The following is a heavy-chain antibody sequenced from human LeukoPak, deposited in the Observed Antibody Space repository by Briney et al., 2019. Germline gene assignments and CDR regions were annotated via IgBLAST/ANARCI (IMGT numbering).Heavy chain of an antibody. CDR3: ARAPLTLWFGESSEYYYYYMDV. V-gene: IGHV1-58*02. CDR1: GFTFTSSA. D-gene: IGHD3-10*01. J-gene: IGHJ6*03. Sequence: GASVKVSCKASGFTFTSSAMQWVRQPRGQRLEWIGWIFVGSGNTTSAQKFQERVTITRDMSTSTAYMELSSLRSEDTAVYYCARAPLTLWFGESSEYYYYYMDVWGKGTTVTVSS. CDR2: IFVGSGNT.